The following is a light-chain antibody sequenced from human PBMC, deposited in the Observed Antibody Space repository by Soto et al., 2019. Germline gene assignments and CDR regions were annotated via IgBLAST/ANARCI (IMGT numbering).Light chain of an antibody. J-gene: IGLJ1*01. CDR1: RSNIGAGYD. Sequence: QSVLTQPPSVSGAPGQRVTISCTGSRSNIGAGYDVHWYQQLPGTAPKLLIYVTNNRPSGVPDRFSGSKSGTSASLAITGLRAEDEADYYCSSYTTSYFYVFGPGTKLTVL. CDR3: SSYTTSYFYV. CDR2: VTN. V-gene: IGLV1-40*01.